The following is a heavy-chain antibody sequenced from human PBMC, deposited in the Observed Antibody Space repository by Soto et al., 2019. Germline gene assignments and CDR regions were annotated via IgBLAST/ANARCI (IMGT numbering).Heavy chain of an antibody. Sequence: RLSCAASGFTFSSYGMHWVRQAPGKGLEWVAIIWHDGSYNYCADSVKGRFTISRDNSKNTLYLQMNSLRAEDTALYYCARAGGTSGYYLDFWGQGTLVTVSS. D-gene: IGHD3-22*01. V-gene: IGHV3-33*01. J-gene: IGHJ4*02. CDR1: GFTFSSYG. CDR3: ARAGGTSGYYLDF. CDR2: IWHDGSYN.